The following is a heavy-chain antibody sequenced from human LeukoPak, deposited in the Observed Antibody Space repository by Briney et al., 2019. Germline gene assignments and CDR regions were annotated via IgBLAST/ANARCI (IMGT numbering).Heavy chain of an antibody. CDR2: IYWDDDK. Sequence: QSGPTLVKXTQTLTLTCTFSGFSLSTSGVGVGWIRQPPGKALEWLALIYWDDDKRYSPSLKSRLTITKDTSKNQVVLTMTNMDPVDTATYYCAHRHGSGWYVGYNWFDPWGQGTLVTVSS. CDR3: AHRHGSGWYVGYNWFDP. V-gene: IGHV2-5*02. J-gene: IGHJ5*02. CDR1: GFSLSTSGVG. D-gene: IGHD6-19*01.